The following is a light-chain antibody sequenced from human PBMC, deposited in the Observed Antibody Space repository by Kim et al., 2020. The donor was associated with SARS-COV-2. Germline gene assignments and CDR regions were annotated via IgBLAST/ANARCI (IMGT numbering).Light chain of an antibody. CDR3: ATWDDSLNAWV. CDR2: RNN. V-gene: IGLV1-44*01. J-gene: IGLJ3*02. Sequence: QSVLTQPPSASGTPGQRVTISCSGSNSNIGVNTVTWYHQFPGTAPKLLIYRNNQRPSGVPDRFSGSKSGTSASLALSGLLSEDEADYYCATWDDSLNAWVFGGGTKLTVL. CDR1: NSNIGVNT.